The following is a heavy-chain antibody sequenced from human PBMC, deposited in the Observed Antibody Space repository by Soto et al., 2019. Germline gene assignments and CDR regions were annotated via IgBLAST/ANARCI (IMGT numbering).Heavy chain of an antibody. D-gene: IGHD1-26*01. CDR3: ASSPVGAAYPFDY. CDR1: GGSISSYY. CDR2: IYYSGST. Sequence: SETLSLTCTVSGGSISSYYWSWIRQPPGKGLEWIGYIYYSGSTNYNPSLKSRVTISVDTSKNQFSLKLSSVTAADTAVYYCASSPVGAAYPFDYWGQGTLVTVSS. V-gene: IGHV4-59*01. J-gene: IGHJ4*02.